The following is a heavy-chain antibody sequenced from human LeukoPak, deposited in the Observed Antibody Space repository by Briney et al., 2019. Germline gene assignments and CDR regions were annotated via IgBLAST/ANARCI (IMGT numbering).Heavy chain of an antibody. CDR3: ARELGFFGVVIDNHYYMDV. D-gene: IGHD3-3*01. CDR2: INHSGST. J-gene: IGHJ6*03. CDR1: GGSFSGYY. Sequence: SETLSLTCAVHGGSFSGYYWSWIRQPPGKGLEWIGEINHSGSTNYNPSLKSRVTISVDTSKNQFSLKLSSATAADTAVYYCARELGFFGVVIDNHYYMDVWGKGTTVTVSS. V-gene: IGHV4-34*01.